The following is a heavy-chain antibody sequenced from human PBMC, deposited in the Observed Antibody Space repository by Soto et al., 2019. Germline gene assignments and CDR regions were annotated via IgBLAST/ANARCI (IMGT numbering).Heavy chain of an antibody. J-gene: IGHJ6*02. CDR3: ARETGSDCSGGSCYVYYYYYYGMDV. D-gene: IGHD2-15*01. V-gene: IGHV3-33*01. CDR1: GFTFSSYG. Sequence: PGWSLRLSCAAAGFTFSSYGMHWVRQAPGKGLEWVAGIWYDGSNKYYADSVKGRFTISRDNSKNTLYLQMNSLRAEDTAVYYCARETGSDCSGGSCYVYYYYYYGMDVWGQGTTVTVSS. CDR2: IWYDGSNK.